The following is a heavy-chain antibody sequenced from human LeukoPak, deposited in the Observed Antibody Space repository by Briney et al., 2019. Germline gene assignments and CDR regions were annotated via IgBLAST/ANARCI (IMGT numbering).Heavy chain of an antibody. V-gene: IGHV3-21*01. CDR3: ARDAKYYGFWSGSYYYYMDV. CDR2: ISSSSSYI. Sequence: GGSLRLSCAASGFTFSSYSMNWVRQAPGKGLEWVSSISSSSSYIYYADSVKGRFTISRDNAKNSLYLQMNSLRAEDTAVYYCARDAKYYGFWSGSYYYYMDVWGKGTTVTVSS. D-gene: IGHD3-3*01. J-gene: IGHJ6*03. CDR1: GFTFSSYS.